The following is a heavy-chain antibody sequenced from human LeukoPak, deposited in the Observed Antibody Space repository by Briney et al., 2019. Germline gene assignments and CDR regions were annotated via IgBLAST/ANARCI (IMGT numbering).Heavy chain of an antibody. D-gene: IGHD3-3*01. V-gene: IGHV3-48*03. CDR1: GFTFSGYE. CDR2: ISSSGSTI. J-gene: IGHJ4*02. Sequence: PGGSLRLSCAASGFTFSGYEMNWVRQAPGKGLEWVSYISSSGSTIHYADSVKGRFTISRDNAKNPLYLQMNSLRAEDTAVYYCAREWNYDLWDYWGQGSLVTVSS. CDR3: AREWNYDLWDY.